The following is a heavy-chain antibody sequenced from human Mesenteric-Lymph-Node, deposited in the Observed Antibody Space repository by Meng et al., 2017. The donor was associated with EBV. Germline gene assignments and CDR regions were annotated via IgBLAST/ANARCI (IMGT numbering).Heavy chain of an antibody. V-gene: IGHV3-30*03. J-gene: IGHJ4*02. CDR3: ARDKRWLAVAGYFDY. CDR2: ISYDGSNK. Sequence: QVQLVESGXGVVQAGKSLRLSXSASGFTFSNFGIHWVRQTPGKGLEWVAVISYDGSNKYYADSVKGRFTISRDNSKNTLYLQMNSLRAEDTAVYYCARDKRWLAVAGYFDYWGQGTLVTVSS. CDR1: GFTFSNFG. D-gene: IGHD6-19*01.